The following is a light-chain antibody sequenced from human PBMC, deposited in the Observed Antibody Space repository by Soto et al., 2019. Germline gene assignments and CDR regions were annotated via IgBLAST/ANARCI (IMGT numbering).Light chain of an antibody. J-gene: IGKJ1*01. V-gene: IGKV3-20*01. CDR2: GES. Sequence: ETFLAHSRCRLCLSPVEGASLSCGASQSISSSFLAWYQQKPGQAPRLLIYGESSRATGIPDRFSGSGSGTDFTLTISRLEPEDFAVYYCEQYGSSGTFGQGTKVDI. CDR1: QSISSSF. CDR3: EQYGSSGT.